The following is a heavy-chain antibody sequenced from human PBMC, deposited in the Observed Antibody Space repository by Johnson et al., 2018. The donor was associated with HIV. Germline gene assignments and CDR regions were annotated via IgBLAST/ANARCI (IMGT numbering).Heavy chain of an antibody. CDR2: IWYDGKNK. Sequence: QVLLVESGGGVVQPGTSLRLSCAASGFTFSKFGMHWVRQAPGKGLEWVAVIWYDGKNKHVADSLKGRFTISRDNSKNTLNLEMDGLKDEETGLYYCVKDRGSPGVPAALDIWGQGTMVTVSS. V-gene: IGHV3-33*06. CDR3: VKDRGSPGVPAALDI. D-gene: IGHD1-26*01. CDR1: GFTFSKFG. J-gene: IGHJ3*02.